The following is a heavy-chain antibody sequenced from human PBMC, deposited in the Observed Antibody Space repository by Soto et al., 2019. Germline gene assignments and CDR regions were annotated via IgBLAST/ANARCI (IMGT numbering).Heavy chain of an antibody. Sequence: GGSLRLSCAASGFTVSSKYMSWVRQALGKGLEWVSLIQSGGPTYYADSVKGRFTISRDTSENTVHLQMDSLRAEDTAVYCCARDDVLCDGGRCYGVPLDVWGKGTKVTVSS. J-gene: IGHJ6*04. CDR3: ARDDVLCDGGRCYGVPLDV. CDR1: GFTVSSKY. D-gene: IGHD2-15*01. V-gene: IGHV3-66*01. CDR2: IQSGGPT.